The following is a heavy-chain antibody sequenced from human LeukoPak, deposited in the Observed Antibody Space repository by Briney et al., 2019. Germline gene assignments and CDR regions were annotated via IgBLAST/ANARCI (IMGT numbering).Heavy chain of an antibody. D-gene: IGHD3-9*01. CDR1: GFTFSGSA. CDR3: AVLRYFDSLSKGYFDY. Sequence: GGSLRLSRAASGFTFSGSAMHWVRQASGKGLEWVGRIRSKANSYATAYAASVKGRFTISRDDSKNTAYLQMNSLKTEDTAVYYCAVLRYFDSLSKGYFDYWGQGTLVTVSS. V-gene: IGHV3-73*01. CDR2: IRSKANSYAT. J-gene: IGHJ4*02.